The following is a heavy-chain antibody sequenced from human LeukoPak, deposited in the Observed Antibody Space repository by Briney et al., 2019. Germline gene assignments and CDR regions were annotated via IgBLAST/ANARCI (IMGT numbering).Heavy chain of an antibody. J-gene: IGHJ4*02. CDR3: AAGRPYSLLDY. V-gene: IGHV1-18*01. CDR1: GYTFINYG. Sequence: ASVKVSCKASGYTFINYGMSWVRQAPGQGLEWMGWISAYIGNTNYARRLQGRVTMTTDTSTSTAYMELRSLRSDDTALYYCAAGRPYSLLDYWGQGTLVTVSS. D-gene: IGHD5-18*01. CDR2: ISAYIGNT.